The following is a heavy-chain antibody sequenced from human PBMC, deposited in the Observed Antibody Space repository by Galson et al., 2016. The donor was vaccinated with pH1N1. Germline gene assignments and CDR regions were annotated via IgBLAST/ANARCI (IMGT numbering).Heavy chain of an antibody. Sequence: ETLSLTCTVSGGSISSHYWSWIRQPPGKGLECIGYIYTSGSTYYNPSLKSRVTMSVDTSKNQFSLKLTSVTAAATAVYYCARGLAVAGTFYFDSWGQGTLVTVSS. CDR1: GGSISSHY. CDR2: IYTSGST. D-gene: IGHD6-19*01. J-gene: IGHJ4*02. V-gene: IGHV4-4*09. CDR3: ARGLAVAGTFYFDS.